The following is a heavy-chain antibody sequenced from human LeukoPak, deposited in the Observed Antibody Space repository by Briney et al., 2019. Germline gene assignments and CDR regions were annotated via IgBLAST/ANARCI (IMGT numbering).Heavy chain of an antibody. Sequence: SETLSLTCAVSGYSISSGYYWGWIRQPPGKGLEWIGSTYHSGGTYYNPSHKSRITISVDTSKNQFSLKLTSVTAAGTAVYYCARQRGSGTYSAYYFDSWGREPWSPSPQ. J-gene: IGHJ4*02. D-gene: IGHD3-10*01. CDR1: GYSISSGYY. CDR3: ARQRGSGTYSAYYFDS. V-gene: IGHV4-38-2*01. CDR2: TYHSGGT.